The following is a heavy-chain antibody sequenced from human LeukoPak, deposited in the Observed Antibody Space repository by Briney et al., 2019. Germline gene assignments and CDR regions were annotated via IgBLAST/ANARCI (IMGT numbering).Heavy chain of an antibody. CDR1: GFTFSSYW. J-gene: IGHJ4*02. D-gene: IGHD1-1*01. V-gene: IGHV3-74*01. CDR3: ARVEDWNGFDY. Sequence: GGSLRLSCAASGFTFSSYWMHWVRQAPGKGLVWVSRINSDGSSTSYADSVKGRFNISRDNAKNTLYLQMNSLRAEDTAVYYCARVEDWNGFDYWGQGTLVTVSS. CDR2: INSDGSST.